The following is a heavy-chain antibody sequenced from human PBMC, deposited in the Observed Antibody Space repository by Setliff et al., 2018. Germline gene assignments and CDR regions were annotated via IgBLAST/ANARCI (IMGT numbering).Heavy chain of an antibody. J-gene: IGHJ3*01. CDR1: GFTFNNYA. Sequence: LRLSCAASGFTFNNYAMNWVRQAPGKGLEWVSTISGTDSNTDYADSVKGRFTISRDNSINTVFLQMNSLRAEDTAVYYCARDLGYGNFGYAFDVWGQGSMVT. V-gene: IGHV3-23*01. CDR3: ARDLGYGNFGYAFDV. D-gene: IGHD3-10*01. CDR2: ISGTDSNT.